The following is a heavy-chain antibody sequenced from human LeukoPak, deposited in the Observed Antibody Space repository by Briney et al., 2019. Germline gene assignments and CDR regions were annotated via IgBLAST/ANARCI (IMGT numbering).Heavy chain of an antibody. Sequence: GGSLRLSCAASGFTFSSYEMNWVRQAPGKGLEWVSYISSSGSTIYYADSVKGRFTISRDNAKNSLYLQMNSLRAEDTAAYYCARAQEDIVVVPGARGFDYWGQGTLATVSS. D-gene: IGHD2-2*01. CDR2: ISSSGSTI. CDR1: GFTFSSYE. V-gene: IGHV3-48*03. J-gene: IGHJ4*02. CDR3: ARAQEDIVVVPGARGFDY.